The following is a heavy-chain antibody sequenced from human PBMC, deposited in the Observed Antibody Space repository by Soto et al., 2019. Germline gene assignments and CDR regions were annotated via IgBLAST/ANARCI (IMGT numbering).Heavy chain of an antibody. D-gene: IGHD3-10*01. Sequence: QVQLQQWGAGLLKPSETLSLTCAVYGGSFSGYYWSWIRQPPGKGLEWIGEINHSGSTNYNPSLKSRVTIVVDTSKNQFALKLSFVSAAETAVYYCARGPLYLPRAMVRGVIPPVGMDVWGQGTTVTVSS. CDR1: GGSFSGYY. CDR2: INHSGST. CDR3: ARGPLYLPRAMVRGVIPPVGMDV. V-gene: IGHV4-34*01. J-gene: IGHJ6*02.